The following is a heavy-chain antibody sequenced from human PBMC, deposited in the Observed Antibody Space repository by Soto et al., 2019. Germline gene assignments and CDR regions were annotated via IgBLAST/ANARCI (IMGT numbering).Heavy chain of an antibody. V-gene: IGHV4-31*03. CDR3: ARGKPYSGMDV. J-gene: IGHJ6*02. CDR1: GGSVSSRGYY. Sequence: QVQLQESGPGLVKPSQTLSLTCTVSGGSVSSRGYYCSWVRQHPGEGLEWIGYIYYTGSTYYNPSLKSRVTISVDTPKNQFSLKLNSVTDADTAIYWCARGKPYSGMDVWGQGTTVTVSS. CDR2: IYYTGST.